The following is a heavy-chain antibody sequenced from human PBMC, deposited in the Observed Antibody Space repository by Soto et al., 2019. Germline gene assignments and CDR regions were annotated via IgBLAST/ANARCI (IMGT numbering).Heavy chain of an antibody. V-gene: IGHV4-59*12. CDR1: GGSISSYY. CDR3: ARARDARYSGNYNVDD. Sequence: PSWTLSLTCTVSGGSISSYYWSWIRQPPGKGLEWIGSIYYSGSTNYNPSLRSRVTISVDTSKNQLSLKLSSMTAADTAVYYRARARDARYSGNYNVDDWGKGTLVTVSP. CDR2: IYYSGST. J-gene: IGHJ4*02. D-gene: IGHD1-26*01.